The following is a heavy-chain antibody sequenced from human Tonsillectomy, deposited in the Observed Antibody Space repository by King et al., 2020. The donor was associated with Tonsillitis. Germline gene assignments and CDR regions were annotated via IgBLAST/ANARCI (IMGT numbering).Heavy chain of an antibody. CDR3: AHGIPLFDY. J-gene: IGHJ4*02. Sequence: TLKESGPTLVKPTQTLTLTFTFSGVSLSTSRVGVGWIRQPPGKALEWLALIYLNDDKRYSPSLNSRLTITKDTTKNQVVLTMTNMDPVDTATYYCAHGIPLFDYWGQGTLVTVSS. CDR2: IYLNDDK. V-gene: IGHV2-5*01. CDR1: GVSLSTSRVG.